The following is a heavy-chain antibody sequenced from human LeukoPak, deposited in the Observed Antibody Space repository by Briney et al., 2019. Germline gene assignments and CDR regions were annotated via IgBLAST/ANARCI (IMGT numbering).Heavy chain of an antibody. CDR3: ARYHFLRDY. CDR1: GFTVSSNY. CDR2: IYSGGST. V-gene: IGHV3-66*01. Sequence: AGGSLSLSCAASGFTVSSNYMSWVRQAPGKGLEWVSVIYSGGSTYYADSVKGRFTISRDNSKNTLYLQMNSLRAEDTAVYYCARYHFLRDYWGQGTLVTVSS. D-gene: IGHD3-3*01. J-gene: IGHJ4*02.